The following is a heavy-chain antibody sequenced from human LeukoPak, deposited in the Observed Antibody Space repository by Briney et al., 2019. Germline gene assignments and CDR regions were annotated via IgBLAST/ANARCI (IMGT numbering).Heavy chain of an antibody. Sequence: GGSLRLSCAASGFTFSSYGMHWVRQAPGKGLEWVAVISYDGSNKYYADSVKGRFTISRDNSKNTLYLQMNSLRAEDTAVYYCAGGSQKKPVDYWGQGTLVTVSS. CDR1: GFTFSSYG. CDR3: AGGSQKKPVDY. CDR2: ISYDGSNK. V-gene: IGHV3-30*03. D-gene: IGHD3-16*01. J-gene: IGHJ4*02.